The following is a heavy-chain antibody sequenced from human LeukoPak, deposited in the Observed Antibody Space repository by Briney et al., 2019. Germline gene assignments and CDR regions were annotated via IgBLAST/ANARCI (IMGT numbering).Heavy chain of an antibody. Sequence: PGGSLRLSCAASGFIFSTYGMNWVRQAPGKGLEWVSHISSSSDSIYYADSVRGRFTVSRDNTKNSLYLQMNGLRAEDTAVYYCAGEGSGWLPNYWGQGTLVTVSS. D-gene: IGHD6-19*01. CDR1: GFIFSTYG. J-gene: IGHJ4*02. CDR3: AGEGSGWLPNY. CDR2: ISSSSDSI. V-gene: IGHV3-48*04.